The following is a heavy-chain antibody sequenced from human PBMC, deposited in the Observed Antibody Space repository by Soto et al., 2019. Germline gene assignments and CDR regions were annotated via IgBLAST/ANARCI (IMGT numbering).Heavy chain of an antibody. Sequence: ASVKVSCKTSGYSFTTYGISWVRQAPGQGLEWMGWISGYNGNTNYSQKFQGRVTITRDTSASTAYMELSSLRSEDTAVYYCARVGPPADPWGQGTLVTVSS. CDR2: ISGYNGNT. CDR1: GYSFTTYG. CDR3: ARVGPPADP. V-gene: IGHV1-18*01. J-gene: IGHJ5*02.